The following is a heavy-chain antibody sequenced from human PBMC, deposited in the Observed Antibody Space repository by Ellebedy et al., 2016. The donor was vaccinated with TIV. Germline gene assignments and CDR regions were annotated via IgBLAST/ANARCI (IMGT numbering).Heavy chain of an antibody. V-gene: IGHV3-23*01. CDR1: GFTFSSYA. D-gene: IGHD6-13*01. Sequence: GESLKISXAASGFTFSSYAMSWVRQAPGKGLEWVSAISGSGGSTYYADSVKGRFTISRDNSKNTLYLQMNSLRAEDTAVYYCARGGEQQLVRHFDYWGQGTLVTVSS. J-gene: IGHJ4*02. CDR3: ARGGEQQLVRHFDY. CDR2: ISGSGGST.